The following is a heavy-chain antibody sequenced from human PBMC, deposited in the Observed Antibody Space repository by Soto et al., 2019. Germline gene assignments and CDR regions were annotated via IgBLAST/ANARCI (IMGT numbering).Heavy chain of an antibody. V-gene: IGHV3-72*01. J-gene: IGHJ5*02. Sequence: EIQLVESGGGSVQPGGSLRLSCVASGFTFSDYYVDWVRQAPGKGLEWVARVNHRTKDFGTEYAASVTGRVIISRDDSQKSLFIQMHSLKAAETVIYYCVRNALVGCVPWGQGTLVTVSA. CDR1: GFTFSDYY. CDR3: VRNALVGCVP. CDR2: VNHRTKDFGT. D-gene: IGHD2-8*02.